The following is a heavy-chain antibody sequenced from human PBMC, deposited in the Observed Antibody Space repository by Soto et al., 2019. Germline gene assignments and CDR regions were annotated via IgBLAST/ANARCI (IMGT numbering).Heavy chain of an antibody. CDR2: IYYSGST. CDR3: ARLHNWNYAIDY. V-gene: IGHV4-39*01. J-gene: IGHJ4*02. D-gene: IGHD1-7*01. Sequence: QLQLQESGPGLVKPSETLSLTCTVSGGSISSSSYYWGWIRQPPGKGLEWIGSIYYSGSTYYNPSLKSRVTISVDTSKNQFSLKLSSVTAADTAVYYCARLHNWNYAIDYWGQGTLVTVSS. CDR1: GGSISSSSYY.